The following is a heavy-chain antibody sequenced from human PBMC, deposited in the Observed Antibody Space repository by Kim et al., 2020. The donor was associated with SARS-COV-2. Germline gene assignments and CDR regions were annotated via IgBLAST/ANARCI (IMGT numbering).Heavy chain of an antibody. V-gene: IGHV3-30*01. J-gene: IGHJ6*02. D-gene: IGHD6-6*01. Sequence: FTISRDNSKNTLYLQMNSLRAEDTAVYYCARGALPHRLAARHYYYYGMDVWGQGTTVTVSS. CDR3: ARGALPHRLAARHYYYYGMDV.